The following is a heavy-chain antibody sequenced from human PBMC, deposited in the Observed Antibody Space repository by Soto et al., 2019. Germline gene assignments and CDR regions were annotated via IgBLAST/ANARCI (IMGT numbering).Heavy chain of an antibody. J-gene: IGHJ4*02. CDR2: TYYRSKWYN. CDR3: ARVKSSSWYEVYYFDS. Sequence: SQTLSLTCAISGDSVSSNSAAWNWIRQSPSRGLEWLGRTYYRSKWYNDYAVSVKSRITINPDTSKNQFSLQLNSVTPEDTAVYYCARVKSSSWYEVYYFDSWGQGTLVTV. V-gene: IGHV6-1*01. CDR1: GDSVSSNSAA. D-gene: IGHD6-13*01.